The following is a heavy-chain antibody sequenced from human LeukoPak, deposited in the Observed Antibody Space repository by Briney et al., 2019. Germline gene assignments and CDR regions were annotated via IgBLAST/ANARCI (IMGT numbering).Heavy chain of an antibody. Sequence: ASVKVSCKASGYTFTSYGISWVRQAPGQGLEWMGWISACNGNTNYAQKLQGRVTMTTDTSTSTAYMELRSLRSDDTAVYYCARVKGGIAVAGTLNNWFDPWGQGTLVTVSS. CDR2: ISACNGNT. D-gene: IGHD6-19*01. CDR3: ARVKGGIAVAGTLNNWFDP. V-gene: IGHV1-18*01. CDR1: GYTFTSYG. J-gene: IGHJ5*02.